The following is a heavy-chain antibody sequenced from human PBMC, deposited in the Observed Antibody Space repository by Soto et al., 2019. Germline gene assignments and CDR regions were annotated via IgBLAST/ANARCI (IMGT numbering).Heavy chain of an antibody. V-gene: IGHV4-61*01. CDR3: ARGEGNSYYAYNFDT. D-gene: IGHD2-21*01. Sequence: LSLTCAVSGDSVTSVNYFWTWIRQPPGGGLEWIGYISNSGISKYNPSLKSRVAMSQDTSKNQFSLNLHSVTAADTAVYFFARGEGNSYYAYNFDTWRQRGLVTVSS. J-gene: IGHJ4*02. CDR2: ISNSGIS. CDR1: GDSVTSVNYF.